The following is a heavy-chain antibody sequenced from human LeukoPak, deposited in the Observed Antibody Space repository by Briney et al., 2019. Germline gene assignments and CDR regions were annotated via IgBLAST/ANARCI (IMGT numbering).Heavy chain of an antibody. CDR1: GFNFSSFV. CDR3: ARGPSAYPKCFDY. CDR2: IWYDGSNK. Sequence: PGGSLRLSCAASGFNFSSFVMHWVRQAPGKGLEWVAVIWYDGSNKYYADSVKGRFNISRDNSKNTLYLQMNSLRAEDTAVYYCARGPSAYPKCFDYWGQGTLVTVSS. V-gene: IGHV3-33*01. D-gene: IGHD5-12*01. J-gene: IGHJ4*02.